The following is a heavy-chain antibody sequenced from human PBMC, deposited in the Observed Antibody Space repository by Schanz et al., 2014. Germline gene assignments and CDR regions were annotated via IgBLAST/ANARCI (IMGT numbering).Heavy chain of an antibody. CDR1: GFNVNTNY. CDR2: MYINSGST. Sequence: EVQLVESGGGLIQPGGSLRLSCAASGFNVNTNYMRWVRQAPGKGLEWISSMYINSGSTQYADSVKGRFIISRDSSKNTLFLQMNSLRAEDTAVYFCARDGGRDGYNLAFDVWGQGTLVTVSS. J-gene: IGHJ3*01. D-gene: IGHD5-12*01. CDR3: ARDGGRDGYNLAFDV. V-gene: IGHV3-53*01.